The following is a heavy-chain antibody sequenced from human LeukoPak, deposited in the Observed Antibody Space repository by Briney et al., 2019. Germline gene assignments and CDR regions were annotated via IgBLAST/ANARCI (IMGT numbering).Heavy chain of an antibody. D-gene: IGHD3-3*01. CDR1: GGSFSGYY. J-gene: IGHJ5*02. CDR2: INHSGST. CDR3: ARARSITIFGVVISDSVRFDP. Sequence: PSETLSLTCAVYGGSFSGYYWSWIRQPPGKGLEWIGEINHSGSTNYNPSLKSRVTISVDTSENQFSLKLSSVTAADTPVYYCARARSITIFGVVISDSVRFDPWGQGTLVTVSS. V-gene: IGHV4-34*01.